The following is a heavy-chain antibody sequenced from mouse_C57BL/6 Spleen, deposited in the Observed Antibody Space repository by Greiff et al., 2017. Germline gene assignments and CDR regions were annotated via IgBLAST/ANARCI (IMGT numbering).Heavy chain of an antibody. CDR1: GFNIKDYY. CDR3: ATSGSSYDAMDY. V-gene: IGHV14-2*01. Sequence: VQLQQSGAELVKPGASVKLSCTASGFNIKDYYMHWVKQRTEKGLEWIGRIDPEDGEIKTAPTFQGKATISADTSSNTVYLQISSLSSEDTAVYYCATSGSSYDAMDYWGQGTSVTVSS. D-gene: IGHD1-1*01. J-gene: IGHJ4*01. CDR2: IDPEDGEI.